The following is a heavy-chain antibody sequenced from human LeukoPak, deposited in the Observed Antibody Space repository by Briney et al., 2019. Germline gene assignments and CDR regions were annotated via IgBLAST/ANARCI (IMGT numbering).Heavy chain of an antibody. V-gene: IGHV1-69*05. CDR2: IIPIFGTA. CDR3: ARGGVFGANDAFDI. Sequence: WASVKVSCKASGGTFSSYAISWVRQAPGQGLEWMGGIIPIFGTANYAQKIQGRVTITTDESTSTAYMELSSLRSEDTAVYYCARGGVFGANDAFDIWGQGTMVTVSS. J-gene: IGHJ3*02. CDR1: GGTFSSYA. D-gene: IGHD3-10*01.